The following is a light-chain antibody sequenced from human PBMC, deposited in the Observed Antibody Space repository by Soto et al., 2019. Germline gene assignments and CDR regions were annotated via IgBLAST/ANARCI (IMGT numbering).Light chain of an antibody. CDR2: DVR. J-gene: IGLJ1*01. Sequence: QSVLTQPASVSGSPGQSITISCTGTSSYVGGYNYVSWHQQHPGKAPKLMIYDVRNRPSGVSNRFSGSKSGNTASLTISGLQAEDEADYYCSSYTSSSTYVFGTGTKVTVL. CDR3: SSYTSSSTYV. CDR1: SSYVGGYNY. V-gene: IGLV2-14*03.